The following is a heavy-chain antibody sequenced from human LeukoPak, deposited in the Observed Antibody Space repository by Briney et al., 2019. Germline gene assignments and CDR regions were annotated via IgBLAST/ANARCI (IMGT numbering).Heavy chain of an antibody. Sequence: PGGSLRLSCAASEFTFSSYSMNWVRQAPGKGLEWVSYISGSSRVIYYADSVKGRFTISRDNSKNTLFLQMNSLGAEDTAVYYCARAVGPYDYWGQGTLVTVSS. CDR3: ARAVGPYDY. J-gene: IGHJ4*02. CDR2: ISGSSRVI. V-gene: IGHV3-48*01. CDR1: EFTFSSYS. D-gene: IGHD3-10*01.